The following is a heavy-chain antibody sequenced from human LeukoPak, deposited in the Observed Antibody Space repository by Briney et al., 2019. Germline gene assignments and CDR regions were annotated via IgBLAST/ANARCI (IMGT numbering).Heavy chain of an antibody. Sequence: GGSLRLSCAASGFTFSSYWMSWVRQAPGKGLEWVANIKQDGSEKYYVDSVKGRFTISRDNAKNTLYLQMNSLRAEDTAVYYCARAGYSSSWYYLPGYYYYYGMDVWGQGTTVTVSS. V-gene: IGHV3-7*01. CDR3: ARAGYSSSWYYLPGYYYYYGMDV. CDR2: IKQDGSEK. CDR1: GFTFSSYW. J-gene: IGHJ6*02. D-gene: IGHD6-13*01.